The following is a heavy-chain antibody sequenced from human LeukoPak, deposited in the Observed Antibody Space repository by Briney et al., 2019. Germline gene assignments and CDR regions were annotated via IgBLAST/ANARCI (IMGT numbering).Heavy chain of an antibody. CDR3: ARDRGSGWPFDY. Sequence: GASVKVSCKASGGTFSSYAISWVRQAPGQGLEWMGGIIPILGTANYAQKFQGRVTITADESTSTAYMELSSLRSEDTAVYYCARDRGSGWPFDYWGQGTLVTVSS. J-gene: IGHJ4*02. D-gene: IGHD6-19*01. CDR1: GGTFSSYA. CDR2: IIPILGTA. V-gene: IGHV1-69*13.